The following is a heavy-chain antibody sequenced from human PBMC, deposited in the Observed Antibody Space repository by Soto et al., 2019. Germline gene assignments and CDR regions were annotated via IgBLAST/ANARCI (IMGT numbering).Heavy chain of an antibody. CDR3: ARGLLGLRLGGNSFDI. CDR1: GFTFSSYA. D-gene: IGHD3-16*01. J-gene: IGHJ3*02. Sequence: QVQLVESGGGVVQPGRSLRLSCAASGFTFSSYAMHWVRQAPGKGLEWVAVISYDGSNKYYADSVKGRFTISRDNSRTTLYLQMNSLRAADTAVYYCARGLLGLRLGGNSFDIWGQGTMVTVSS. V-gene: IGHV3-30-3*01. CDR2: ISYDGSNK.